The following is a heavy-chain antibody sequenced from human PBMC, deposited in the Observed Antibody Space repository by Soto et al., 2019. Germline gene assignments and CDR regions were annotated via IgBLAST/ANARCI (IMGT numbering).Heavy chain of an antibody. CDR1: GGTFSSYA. CDR3: ARRPDIRNAFDI. Sequence: QVQLVQSGAEVKKPGSSVKVSCKASGGTFSSYAISWGRQAPGQGLEWMGGIIPIFGTANYAQKFQGRVTITADESTSTAYMELSRLRAEDTAVYYCARRPDIRNAFDIWGQGTMVTVSS. J-gene: IGHJ3*02. D-gene: IGHD3-9*01. V-gene: IGHV1-69*01. CDR2: IIPIFGTA.